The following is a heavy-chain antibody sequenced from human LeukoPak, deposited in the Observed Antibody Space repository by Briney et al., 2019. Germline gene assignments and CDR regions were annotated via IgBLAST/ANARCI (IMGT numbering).Heavy chain of an antibody. V-gene: IGHV4-38-2*02. CDR2: IYFAGYA. Sequence: SETLSLTCSVSGDSFRSGFYYSWIRQPPGKGLEWIGYIYFAGYAYYNPSLNSRVTISMDRSKNQFSLKLSSVTAADTAVYYCATGVATITTGVVSYFDKWGQGTLVTVSS. CDR3: ATGVATITTGVVSYFDK. D-gene: IGHD5-12*01. J-gene: IGHJ4*02. CDR1: GDSFRSGFYY.